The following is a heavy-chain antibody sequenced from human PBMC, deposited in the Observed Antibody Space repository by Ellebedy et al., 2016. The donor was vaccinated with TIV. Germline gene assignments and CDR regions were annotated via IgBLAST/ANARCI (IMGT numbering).Heavy chain of an antibody. D-gene: IGHD3-10*01. Sequence: SETLSLXXAVSGGSISSGGYSWSWIRQPPGKGLEWIGYIYHSGSTYYNPSLKSRVTISVDRSKNQFSLKLSSVTAADTAVYYCARGGTLWFGELRGDAFDIWGQGTMVTVSS. CDR1: GGSISSGGYS. V-gene: IGHV4-30-2*01. CDR2: IYHSGST. CDR3: ARGGTLWFGELRGDAFDI. J-gene: IGHJ3*02.